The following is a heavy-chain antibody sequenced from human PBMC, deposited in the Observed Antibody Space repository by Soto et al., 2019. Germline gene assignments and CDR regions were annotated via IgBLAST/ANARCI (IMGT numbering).Heavy chain of an antibody. Sequence: QVQLQQWGAGLLKPSETLSLNCAVYGGCFSGYYWSWIRQPPGKGLEWIGEINHRGSINYNPSLKSRDSKSVDTSKNQYSLKLNSVTAEHTAVFYCARGSRKRIPAASGRDYYYHGLDVWGQGTAVTVSS. V-gene: IGHV4-34*01. CDR1: GGCFSGYY. D-gene: IGHD2-15*01. CDR3: ARGSRKRIPAASGRDYYYHGLDV. J-gene: IGHJ6*02. CDR2: INHRGSI.